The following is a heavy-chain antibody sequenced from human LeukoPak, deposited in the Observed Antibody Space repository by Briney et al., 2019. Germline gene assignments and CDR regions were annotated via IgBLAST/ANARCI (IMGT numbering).Heavy chain of an antibody. Sequence: LSQTLSLTCALPGDTVSSKTVIWDWMRHSPSRGLEWLARTYDNSKWNKDYAVPVKSRISINPDTSKNHVSLQMNSVTPEDTAVYYCARGVAGKGAFDIWGQGTMVTVSS. J-gene: IGHJ3*02. CDR1: GDTVSSKTVI. CDR2: TYDNSKWNK. CDR3: ARGVAGKGAFDI. V-gene: IGHV6-1*01. D-gene: IGHD6-19*01.